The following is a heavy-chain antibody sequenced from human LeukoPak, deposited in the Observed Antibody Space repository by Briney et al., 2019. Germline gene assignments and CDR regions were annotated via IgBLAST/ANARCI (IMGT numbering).Heavy chain of an antibody. CDR2: IRYDGSNE. D-gene: IGHD6-19*01. J-gene: IGHJ5*02. Sequence: GGSLRLSCAASGFSFSSQWMSWVRQAPGKGLEWVSFIRYDGSNEYYADSVRGRFTISRDNSKNTLYLQMNSLRAEDTAVYYCAKDGFSSAWYLDWFDPWGQGTLVTVSS. V-gene: IGHV3-30*02. CDR3: AKDGFSSAWYLDWFDP. CDR1: GFSFSSQW.